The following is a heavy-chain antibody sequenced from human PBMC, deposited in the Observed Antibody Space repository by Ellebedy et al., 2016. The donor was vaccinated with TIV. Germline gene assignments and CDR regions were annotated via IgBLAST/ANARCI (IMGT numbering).Heavy chain of an antibody. CDR3: ARDSGRRRSWDNDD. V-gene: IGHV3-23*01. D-gene: IGHD3-10*01. J-gene: IGHJ4*02. Sequence: GESLKISCVASGFTFSSYAMCWVRQAPGKGLEWVSTISDSGGNTYFPDSVKGRFTISRDNSRNTVYLQMNNLRAEDTAFYYCARDSGRRRSWDNDDWGQGTLVTVSS. CDR1: GFTFSSYA. CDR2: ISDSGGNT.